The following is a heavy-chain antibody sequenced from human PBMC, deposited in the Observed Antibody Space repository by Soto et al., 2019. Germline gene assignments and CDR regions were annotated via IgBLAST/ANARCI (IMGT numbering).Heavy chain of an antibody. J-gene: IGHJ6*02. CDR1: GGSFSGHY. CDR3: ARDWASHGMDV. D-gene: IGHD3-16*01. Sequence: SLTCAVYGGSFSGHYWSWIRQPPGKGLEWIGEINHSGSTNYNPSLKSRLTISVDTSKNQLSLRVRSVTAADTAVYYCARDWASHGMDVWGQGTTVTVSS. CDR2: INHSGST. V-gene: IGHV4-34*01.